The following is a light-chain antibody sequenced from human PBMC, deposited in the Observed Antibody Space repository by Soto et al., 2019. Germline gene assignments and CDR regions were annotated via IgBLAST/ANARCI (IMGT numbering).Light chain of an antibody. CDR3: CSSTSSSTIVV. V-gene: IGLV2-14*01. CDR1: SSDVGGYNY. J-gene: IGLJ2*01. CDR2: DVS. Sequence: QSALTQPASVSGSPGQSITISCTGTSSDVGGYNYVSWYQQHPGKAPKIMIYDVSNRPSGVSNRFSGSKSGNTASLTISGRQAEDDEDDYCCSSTSSSTIVVFGGGTQLTVL.